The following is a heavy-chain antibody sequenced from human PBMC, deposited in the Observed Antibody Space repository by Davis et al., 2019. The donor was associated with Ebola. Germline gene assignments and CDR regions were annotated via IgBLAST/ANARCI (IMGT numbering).Heavy chain of an antibody. Sequence: MPSETLSLTCAVSGGSISSGGYSWSWIRQPPGKGLEWIGYIYHSGSTYYTPSLKSRVAISVDTSKNQFSLRLSSVTAADTAVYDCAREVPHSAYGTLRGGAPTRPGLTIHMDVWGQGATVIVSS. CDR2: IYHSGST. CDR3: AREVPHSAYGTLRGGAPTRPGLTIHMDV. CDR1: GGSISSGGYS. V-gene: IGHV4-30-2*01. D-gene: IGHD3-16*01. J-gene: IGHJ6*02.